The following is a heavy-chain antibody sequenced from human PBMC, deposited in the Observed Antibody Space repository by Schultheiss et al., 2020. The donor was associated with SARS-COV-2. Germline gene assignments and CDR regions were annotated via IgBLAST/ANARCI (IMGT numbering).Heavy chain of an antibody. Sequence: SETLSLTCAVYGGSFSGYYWSWLRQPPGKGLEWIGEINHSGSTNYNPSLKSRVTISVDTSKNQFSLKLSSVTAADTAVYYCARDREERGTGRGNWFDPWGPGTLVTVAS. D-gene: IGHD1-1*01. V-gene: IGHV4-34*01. J-gene: IGHJ5*02. CDR2: INHSGST. CDR3: ARDREERGTGRGNWFDP. CDR1: GGSFSGYY.